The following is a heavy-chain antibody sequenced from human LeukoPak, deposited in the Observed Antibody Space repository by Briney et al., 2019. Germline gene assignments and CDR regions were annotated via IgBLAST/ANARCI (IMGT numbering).Heavy chain of an antibody. CDR2: ISFDGSDA. Sequence: PGGSPRLSCAASGFTFSGFWMHWVRQAPGKGLVWVSCISFDGSDATYADSVKGRFTISRDNAKNTLHLQMDSLTVEDTAVYYCAKVAVEYYYGSGSFDYWGQGTLVTVSS. J-gene: IGHJ4*02. CDR1: GFTFSGFW. CDR3: AKVAVEYYYGSGSFDY. D-gene: IGHD3-10*01. V-gene: IGHV3-74*01.